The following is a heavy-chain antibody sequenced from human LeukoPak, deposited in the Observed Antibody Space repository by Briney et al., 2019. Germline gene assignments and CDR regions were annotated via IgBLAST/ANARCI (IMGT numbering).Heavy chain of an antibody. V-gene: IGHV4-59*01. Sequence: SETLSLTCTVSGGSISSYYWSWIRQPPGKGLEWIGYIYYSGSINYNPSLKSRVTISVDTSKNQFSLKLSSVTAADTAVYYCARFLYCSGGSRYFGYFDYWGQGTLVTVSS. CDR3: ARFLYCSGGSRYFGYFDY. CDR2: IYYSGSI. J-gene: IGHJ4*02. CDR1: GGSISSYY. D-gene: IGHD2-15*01.